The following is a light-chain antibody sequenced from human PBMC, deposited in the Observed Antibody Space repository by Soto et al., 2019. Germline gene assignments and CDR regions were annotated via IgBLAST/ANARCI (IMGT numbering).Light chain of an antibody. V-gene: IGKV3-11*01. CDR2: DTF. CDR3: QQRTWPWT. J-gene: IGKJ1*01. Sequence: VLTQSPATLSLSPGEIATLSCRASQNVDNFLAWYQQKPGQAPSLLIYDTFNRATGIPARFSGSGSGTDFTLTISSLEPEDFAIYYCQQRTWPWTVGQGTKVEIK. CDR1: QNVDNF.